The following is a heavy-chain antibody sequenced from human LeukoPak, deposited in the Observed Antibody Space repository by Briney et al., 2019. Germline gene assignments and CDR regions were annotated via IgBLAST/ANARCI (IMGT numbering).Heavy chain of an antibody. Sequence: SETLSLTCTVSGVSSSSSYWSWIRQPPGKGLEWIGYIFYTGDSNHNPSFKSRVSISLDTSKDQISLKLSSVTAADTAVYYCARDDIVVVPAVPFDYWGQGTLVTVSS. V-gene: IGHV4-59*12. D-gene: IGHD2-2*01. CDR3: ARDDIVVVPAVPFDY. CDR1: GVSSSSSY. CDR2: IFYTGDS. J-gene: IGHJ4*02.